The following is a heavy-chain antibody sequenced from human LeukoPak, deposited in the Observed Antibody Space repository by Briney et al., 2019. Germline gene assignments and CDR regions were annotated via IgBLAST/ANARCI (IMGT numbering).Heavy chain of an antibody. CDR1: GFTFSSYA. D-gene: IGHD3-22*01. J-gene: IGHJ4*02. CDR3: ATLDSSGYPLDY. CDR2: ISGSGGST. Sequence: GGSLRLSCAASGFTFSSYAMSWVRQAPGKGLEWVSAISGSGGSTYYADSVKGRFTISRDNAKNSLYLQMNSLRAEDTSVYYCATLDSSGYPLDYWGQGTLVTVSS. V-gene: IGHV3-23*01.